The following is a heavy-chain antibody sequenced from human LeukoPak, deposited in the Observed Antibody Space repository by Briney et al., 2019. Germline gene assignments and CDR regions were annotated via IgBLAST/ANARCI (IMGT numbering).Heavy chain of an antibody. CDR2: IYYSGST. Sequence: PSETLSLTCTVSGGSISSSSYYWGWIRQPPGKGLEWIGSIYYSGSTYYNPSLKSRVTISVDTSKNQFSLKLSSVTAADTAVYYCASYSGYSSGWYVVSSYWGQGTLVTVSS. CDR3: ASYSGYSSGWYVVSSY. D-gene: IGHD6-19*01. CDR1: GGSISSSSYY. J-gene: IGHJ4*02. V-gene: IGHV4-39*07.